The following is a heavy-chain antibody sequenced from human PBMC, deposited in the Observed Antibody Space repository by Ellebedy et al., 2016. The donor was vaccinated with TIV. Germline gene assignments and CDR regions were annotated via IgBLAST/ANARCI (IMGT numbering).Heavy chain of an antibody. D-gene: IGHD1-26*01. CDR2: IYYSGST. CDR3: ARKAIVGVRAIDY. CDR1: GGSISSSSYY. J-gene: IGHJ4*02. Sequence: SETLSLTXTVSGGSISSSSYYWGWIRQPPGKGLEWIGSIYYSGSTYYNPSLKSRVTISVDTSKNQFSLKLSSVTAADTAVYYCARKAIVGVRAIDYWGQGTLVTVSS. V-gene: IGHV4-39*07.